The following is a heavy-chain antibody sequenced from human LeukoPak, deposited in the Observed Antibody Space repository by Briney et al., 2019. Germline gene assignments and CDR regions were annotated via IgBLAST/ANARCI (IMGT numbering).Heavy chain of an antibody. CDR2: TYYRSKWFN. J-gene: IGHJ4*02. CDR3: AREQQLDHFDY. V-gene: IGHV6-1*01. Sequence: SQTLSPTCAISGDSVSSNSAAWIWIRQSPSRGLEWLGRTYYRSKWFNDYAVSVKSRITINPDTSKNQFSLQLSSVTPEDTAVYYCAREQQLDHFDYWGQGTLVTVSS. CDR1: GDSVSSNSAA. D-gene: IGHD6-13*01.